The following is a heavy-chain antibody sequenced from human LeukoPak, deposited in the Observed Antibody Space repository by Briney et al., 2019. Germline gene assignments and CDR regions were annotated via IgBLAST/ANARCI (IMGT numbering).Heavy chain of an antibody. CDR3: AKLPAPGGDYVYFDS. J-gene: IGHJ4*02. V-gene: IGHV3-23*01. CDR2: LSRTGDYT. CDR1: GFTFNYHA. Sequence: GGSLRLSCAASGFTFNYHAMHWVRQAPGKGLEWVSTLSRTGDYTYYADSVKGRFSISRDNSKNTLYLQMASLRVEDTAIYYCAKLPAPGGDYVYFDSWGQGTLVTVSS. D-gene: IGHD3-16*01.